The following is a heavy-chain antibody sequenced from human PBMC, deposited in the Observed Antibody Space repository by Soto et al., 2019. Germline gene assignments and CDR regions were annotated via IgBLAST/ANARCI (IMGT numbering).Heavy chain of an antibody. J-gene: IGHJ4*02. CDR2: ISYDGSKK. D-gene: IGHD5-12*01. CDR3: ATERVATITWPFDY. Sequence: GGSLRLSCAVSGFTLSSYGIHWVRQAPGKGLEWVALISYDGSKKYYADSVKGRFTISRDNSKNTLYLQMDSLRAEDTAVYYGATERVATITWPFDYWGQGTLVTV. V-gene: IGHV3-30*03. CDR1: GFTLSSYG.